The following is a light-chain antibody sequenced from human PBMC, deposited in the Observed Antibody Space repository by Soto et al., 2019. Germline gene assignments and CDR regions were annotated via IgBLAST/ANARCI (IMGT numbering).Light chain of an antibody. V-gene: IGKV2-28*01. CDR3: MQALQTPPA. CDR1: QSLLHSNGYNY. Sequence: DIVMTQSPLSLPVTPGEPAPISCRSSQSLLHSNGYNYLDWYLQKPGQSPQLLIYLRSNRASGVPDRFSGSGSGTDFTLKISRVEAEDVGVYYCMQALQTPPAFGQGTRLEIK. J-gene: IGKJ5*01. CDR2: LRS.